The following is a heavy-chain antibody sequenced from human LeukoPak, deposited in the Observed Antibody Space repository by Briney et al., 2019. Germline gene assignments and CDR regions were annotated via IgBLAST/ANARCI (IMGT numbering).Heavy chain of an antibody. CDR1: GFTFSSHG. J-gene: IGHJ4*02. V-gene: IGHV3-53*01. CDR2: IYSGGST. Sequence: GGTLRLSCAASGFTFSSHGMSWVRQAPGKGLEWVSVIYSGGSTYYADSVKGRFTISRDNSKNTLYLQMNSLRAEDTAVYYCARAQRWLQFALDYWGQGTLVTVSS. D-gene: IGHD5-24*01. CDR3: ARAQRWLQFALDY.